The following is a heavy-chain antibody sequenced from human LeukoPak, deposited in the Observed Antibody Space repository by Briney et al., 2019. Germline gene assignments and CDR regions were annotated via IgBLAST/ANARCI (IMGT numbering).Heavy chain of an antibody. CDR1: GGSFSGYY. D-gene: IGHD3-10*01. J-gene: IGHJ4*02. CDR3: VSGLLWFGDLNY. CDR2: INHSGST. Sequence: SETLSPTCAVYGGSFSGYYWSWIRQPPGKGLEWIGEINHSGSTNYNPSLKSRVTISVDTSKNQFSLKLSSVTAADTAVYYCVSGLLWFGDLNYWGQGTLVTVSS. V-gene: IGHV4-34*01.